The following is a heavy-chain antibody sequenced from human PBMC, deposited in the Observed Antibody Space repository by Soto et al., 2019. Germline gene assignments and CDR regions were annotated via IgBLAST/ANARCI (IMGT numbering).Heavy chain of an antibody. CDR1: GGTFSSYA. J-gene: IGHJ4*02. Sequence: QVQLVQSGAEVKKPGSSVKVSCKASGGTFSSYAISWVRQAPGQGLEWMGGIIPIFGTANYAQKFQGRVTITADESTSTAYMELSSLRSEDTAVYYCARDYYYYDSSGPNYLLDYWGQGTLLTVSS. D-gene: IGHD3-22*01. CDR2: IIPIFGTA. V-gene: IGHV1-69*01. CDR3: ARDYYYYDSSGPNYLLDY.